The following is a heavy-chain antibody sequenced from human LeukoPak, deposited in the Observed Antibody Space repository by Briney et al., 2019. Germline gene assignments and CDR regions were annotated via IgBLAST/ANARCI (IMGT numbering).Heavy chain of an antibody. Sequence: GGSLRLSCAASGFNFSTYNVNWVRQAPGKGLDWVSYISSSSRTRYYADSVKGRFTISRDNAKDSLYLQMNSLRAEDTAVYYCAKDASGRSEYYFDYWGQGTLVTVSS. CDR2: ISSSSRTR. CDR1: GFNFSTYN. V-gene: IGHV3-48*04. CDR3: AKDASGRSEYYFDY. D-gene: IGHD1-26*01. J-gene: IGHJ4*02.